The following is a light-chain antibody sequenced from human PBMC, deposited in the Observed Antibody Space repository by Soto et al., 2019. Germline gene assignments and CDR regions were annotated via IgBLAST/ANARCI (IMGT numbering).Light chain of an antibody. Sequence: DIVMTQSPDSLAVSLGERATINCKSSRSVLYSSNNKNYLAWYQQKPGQPPKLLIYWASSRESGVPGRFSGSGSGTDFTLTISSLQAEDVAVYYCQQYDSYSLTFGGGTRVEIK. V-gene: IGKV4-1*01. CDR2: WAS. CDR1: RSVLYSSNNKNY. J-gene: IGKJ4*01. CDR3: QQYDSYSLT.